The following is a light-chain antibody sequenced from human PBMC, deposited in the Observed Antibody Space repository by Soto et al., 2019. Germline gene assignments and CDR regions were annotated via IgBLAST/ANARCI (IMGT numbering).Light chain of an antibody. CDR2: DAS. J-gene: IGKJ4*01. CDR3: HQRSNWPPT. Sequence: DIQMTQSPATLSASVGDRVTITCRASQSVRSWLAWYQQKPGTAPKLLIFDASNRATGIPARFSGSGSGTDFTLTISSLQPEDFAVYYCHQRSNWPPTFGGGTKVDIK. CDR1: QSVRSW. V-gene: IGKV1-5*01.